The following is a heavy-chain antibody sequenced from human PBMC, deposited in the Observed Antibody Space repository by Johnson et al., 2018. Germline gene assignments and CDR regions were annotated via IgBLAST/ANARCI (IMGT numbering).Heavy chain of an antibody. D-gene: IGHD5-24*01. CDR1: EYSFSSYW. V-gene: IGHV5-51*03. CDR3: ARGRGMAIRGPDAFDI. CDR2: IHPADSNT. Sequence: EVQLVESGAEVKKPGESLKISCKTSEYSFSSYWIGWVRQMPGQGLEWMGVIHPADSNTRYSPSFQGQVTIAADKSISTAYLQWNSLKASDTAMYYCARGRGMAIRGPDAFDIWGQGTMVTVSS. J-gene: IGHJ3*02.